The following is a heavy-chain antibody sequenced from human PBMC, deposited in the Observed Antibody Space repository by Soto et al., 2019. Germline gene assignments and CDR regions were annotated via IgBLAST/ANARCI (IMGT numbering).Heavy chain of an antibody. CDR1: GFTFDDYA. D-gene: IGHD5-18*01. CDR2: ISWNSGSI. CDR3: AKDKEGLQLWFQFDY. Sequence: GGSLRLSCAASGFTFDDYAMHWVRQAPGKGLEWVSGISWNSGSIGYADSVKGRFTISRDNAKNSLYLQMNSLRAEDTALYYCAKDKEGLQLWFQFDYWGQGTLVTVSS. V-gene: IGHV3-9*01. J-gene: IGHJ4*02.